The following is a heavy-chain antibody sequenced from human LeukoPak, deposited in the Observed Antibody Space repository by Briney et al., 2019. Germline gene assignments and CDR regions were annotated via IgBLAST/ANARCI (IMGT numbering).Heavy chain of an antibody. Sequence: SETLSLTCTVSGGSITSYYWTWIRQPPGKGLEWIGYIYYSGSTSYNPSLRSRVTISVDTSKNQFSLKLSSVTAADTAVYYCARGGVNYKIAGPWGQGALVTVSS. CDR3: ARGGVNYKIAGP. J-gene: IGHJ5*02. CDR1: GGSITSYY. CDR2: IYYSGST. V-gene: IGHV4-59*01. D-gene: IGHD3-10*01.